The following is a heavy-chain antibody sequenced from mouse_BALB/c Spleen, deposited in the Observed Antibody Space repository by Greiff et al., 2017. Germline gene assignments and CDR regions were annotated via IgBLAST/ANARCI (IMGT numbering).Heavy chain of an antibody. CDR3: ARGRDYYFFAY. J-gene: IGHJ3*01. CDR2: INPSTGYT. CDR1: GYTFTSYW. V-gene: IGHV1-7*01. Sequence: QVQLQQSGAELAKPGASVKMSCKASGYTFTSYWMHWVKQRPGQGLEWIGYINPSTGYTEYNQKFKDKATLTADKSSSTAYMQLSSLTSEDSAVYYCARGRDYYFFAYWGQGTLVTVSA. D-gene: IGHD1-1*01.